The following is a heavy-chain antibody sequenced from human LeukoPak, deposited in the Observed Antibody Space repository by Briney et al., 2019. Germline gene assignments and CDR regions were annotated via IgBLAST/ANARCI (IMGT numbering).Heavy chain of an antibody. CDR1: GFTFSSYA. Sequence: RGSLRLSCAASGFTFSSYAMSWVRQAPGKGLEWVSAISGSGGSTYYADSVKGRFTISRDNSKNTLYLQMNSLRAEDTAVYYCAKSITMVRGVITNDAFDIWGQGTMVTVSS. D-gene: IGHD3-10*01. CDR2: ISGSGGST. V-gene: IGHV3-23*01. CDR3: AKSITMVRGVITNDAFDI. J-gene: IGHJ3*02.